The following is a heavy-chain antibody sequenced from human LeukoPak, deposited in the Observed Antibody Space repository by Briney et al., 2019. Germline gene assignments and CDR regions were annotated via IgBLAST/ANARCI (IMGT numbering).Heavy chain of an antibody. CDR3: ARATGYTSGWSFDY. Sequence: GESLKISCKGSGYSFISYWIGWVGQMPGKGLEWMGIIYPGDSDTRYSPSFQGQVTISADKSIGTAYLQWSSLKASDAAMYYSARATGYTSGWSFDYWGQGTLVTVSS. D-gene: IGHD6-19*01. J-gene: IGHJ4*02. V-gene: IGHV5-51*01. CDR1: GYSFISYW. CDR2: IYPGDSDT.